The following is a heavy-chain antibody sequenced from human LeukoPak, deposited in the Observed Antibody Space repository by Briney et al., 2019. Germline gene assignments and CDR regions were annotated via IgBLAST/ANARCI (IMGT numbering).Heavy chain of an antibody. CDR1: GYTFTGYY. CDR2: INPNSGGT. D-gene: IGHD2-2*01. Sequence: ASVKVSCKASGYTFTGYYMHWVRQAPGQGLEWMGWINPNSGGTNYAQKFQGRVTMTRDTSISTAYMELSRLRSDDTAVYYCAQYCSSTSCHRQGAFDIWGQGTMVTVSS. CDR3: AQYCSSTSCHRQGAFDI. V-gene: IGHV1-2*02. J-gene: IGHJ3*02.